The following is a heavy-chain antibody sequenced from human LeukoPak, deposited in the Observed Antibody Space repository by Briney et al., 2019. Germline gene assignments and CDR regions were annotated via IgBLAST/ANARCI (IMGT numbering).Heavy chain of an antibody. D-gene: IGHD1-14*01. J-gene: IGHJ4*02. Sequence: ASVKVSCKVSGYTLTELSMHWVRQAPGKGLEWMGGFDPEDGETIYAQRFQGRVTMTEDTSTDTAYMELSSLRSKDTAVYYCATSFITVLRALDYWGQGTLVTVSS. V-gene: IGHV1-24*01. CDR1: GYTLTELS. CDR2: FDPEDGET. CDR3: ATSFITVLRALDY.